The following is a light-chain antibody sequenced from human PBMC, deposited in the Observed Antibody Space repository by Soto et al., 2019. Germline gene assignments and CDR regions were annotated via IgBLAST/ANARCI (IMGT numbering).Light chain of an antibody. CDR3: QSYDSSLNNYV. CDR2: DNS. CDR1: SSNIGAGYD. J-gene: IGLJ1*01. V-gene: IGLV1-40*01. Sequence: QAVVTQPPSVSGAPGQRVTISCTGSSSNIGAGYDVHWYQQLPGTAPKLLIYDNSNRPSGVPDRFSGSKSGTSASLAITGLQAEDEADYYCQSYDSSLNNYVFGTGTKVTVL.